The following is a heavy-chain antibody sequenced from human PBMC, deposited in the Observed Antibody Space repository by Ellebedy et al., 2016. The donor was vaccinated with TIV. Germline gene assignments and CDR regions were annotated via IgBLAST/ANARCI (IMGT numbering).Heavy chain of an antibody. CDR1: GFTLTRYG. Sequence: GGSLRLSXTAPGFTLTRYGLHGDRQAPGKGLEWVAVIWYDGSKKYDADSVKGSFTISRDIYTNTMHMEMDSLRAEDTGLYYCARDGPSADGYNAFLYVWGHGTMVTVSS. J-gene: IGHJ3*01. CDR2: IWYDGSKK. D-gene: IGHD5-24*01. CDR3: ARDGPSADGYNAFLYV. V-gene: IGHV3-33*01.